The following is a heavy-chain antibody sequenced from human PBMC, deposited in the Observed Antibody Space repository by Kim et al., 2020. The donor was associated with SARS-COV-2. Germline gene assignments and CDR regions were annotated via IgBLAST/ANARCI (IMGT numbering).Heavy chain of an antibody. V-gene: IGHV3-7*01. CDR1: GFTFSSYW. CDR2: IKQDGSEK. CDR3: ARDGDCGDYEGPINY. D-gene: IGHD4-17*01. J-gene: IGHJ4*02. Sequence: GGSLRLSCAASGFTFSSYWMSWVRQAPGKGLEWVANIKQDGSEKYYVDSVKGRFTISRDNAKNSLYLQMNSLRAEDTAMYYCARDGDCGDYEGPINYWGQGNLVTVTS.